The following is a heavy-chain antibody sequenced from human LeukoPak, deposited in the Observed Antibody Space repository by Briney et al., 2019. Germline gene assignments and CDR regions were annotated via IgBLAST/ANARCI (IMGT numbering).Heavy chain of an antibody. CDR2: ISSDGSGT. J-gene: IGHJ4*02. D-gene: IGHD2-2*01. V-gene: IGHV3-74*01. Sequence: GGSLRLSCAASGFSFSSYWMHWVRQAPGKGLVWVSRISSDGSGTIYVDSVKGRFTISRDNAKNTLFLQMNSLRAEDTAVYYCARDRSYAVDYWGQGTLVTVSS. CDR1: GFSFSSYW. CDR3: ARDRSYAVDY.